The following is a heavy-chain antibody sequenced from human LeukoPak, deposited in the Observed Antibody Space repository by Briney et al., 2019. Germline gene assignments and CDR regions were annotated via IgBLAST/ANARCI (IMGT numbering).Heavy chain of an antibody. CDR1: GGSISSYY. CDR3: ARSVEGYCSGDNCYYCYYYMDV. D-gene: IGHD2-15*01. J-gene: IGHJ6*03. V-gene: IGHV4-59*01. Sequence: PSETLSLTCTVSGGSISSYYWSWIRQPPGKGLEWIGYIYYSGSTNYNPSLKSRVTISVDTSKNQFSLKLSSVTAADTAVYYCARSVEGYCSGDNCYYCYYYMDVWGKGTTVTVSS. CDR2: IYYSGST.